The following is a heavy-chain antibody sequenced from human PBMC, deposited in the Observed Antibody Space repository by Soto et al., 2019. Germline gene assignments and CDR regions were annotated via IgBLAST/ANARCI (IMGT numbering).Heavy chain of an antibody. CDR1: GGSISSSNYY. CDR2: IYYSGST. CDR3: ARQHTVTSSGFHY. J-gene: IGHJ4*02. D-gene: IGHD4-17*01. Sequence: QLQLQESGPGLVKPSETLSLTCTVSGGSISSSNYYWGWIRQPRVKGLEWIGSIYYSGSTYYNPSLKSRVTTSVDPCKNQSSLKLSSVTAADTAVYYCARQHTVTSSGFHYWGPGTLDTVSS. V-gene: IGHV4-39*01.